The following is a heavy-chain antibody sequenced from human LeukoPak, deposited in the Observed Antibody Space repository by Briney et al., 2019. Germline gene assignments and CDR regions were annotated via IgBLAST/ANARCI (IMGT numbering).Heavy chain of an antibody. CDR2: INPNSGGT. Sequence: ASVKVSCKASGHTGYYLHWVRQAPGQGLEWMGWINPNSGGTNYAQKFQGRVTMTRDTSISTAYMELSTLRSDDTAVYYCARDIGFRGVTLYYFDCWGQGTLVTVSS. CDR3: ARDIGFRGVTLYYFDC. J-gene: IGHJ4*02. V-gene: IGHV1-2*02. CDR1: GHTGYY. D-gene: IGHD3-10*01.